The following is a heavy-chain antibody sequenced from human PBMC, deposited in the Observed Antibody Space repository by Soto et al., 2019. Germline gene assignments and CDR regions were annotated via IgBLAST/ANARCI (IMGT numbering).Heavy chain of an antibody. CDR3: VREDMSGTYYFDY. D-gene: IGHD1-26*01. V-gene: IGHV4-61*01. CDR1: GASVSSETHF. CDR2: VYHSGTT. J-gene: IGHJ4*02. Sequence: SETLSLTXRVSGASVSSETHFWSWIRQPPGKGLEWIGYVYHSGTTNSNPSLKSRVTMSAEKSKNQFSLRLNSVTAADTAVYYCVREDMSGTYYFDYWGQGTLVTVSS.